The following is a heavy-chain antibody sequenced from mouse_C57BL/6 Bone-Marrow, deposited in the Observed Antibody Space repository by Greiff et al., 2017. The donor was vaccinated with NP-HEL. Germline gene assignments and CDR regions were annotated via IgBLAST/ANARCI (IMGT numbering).Heavy chain of an antibody. Sequence: DVMLVESGGGLVQPGGSLKLSCAASGFTFSDYYMYWVRQTPEKRLEWVAYISNGGGSTYYQDTVKGRFTISKDNAKNTLYLQMSRLKSEDKAMYYCARHGGSGFDYWGQGTTLTVSS. CDR3: ARHGGSGFDY. CDR2: ISNGGGST. J-gene: IGHJ2*01. V-gene: IGHV5-12*01. CDR1: GFTFSDYY. D-gene: IGHD1-1*02.